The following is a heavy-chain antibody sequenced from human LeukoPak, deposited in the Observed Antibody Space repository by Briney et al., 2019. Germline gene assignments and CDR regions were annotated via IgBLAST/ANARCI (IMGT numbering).Heavy chain of an antibody. Sequence: ETLSLTCTVSGGSISSYYWSWIRQPAGKGLEWIGRIYTSGSTNCNPSLTRRVTMSVDTSKNQFSLKLSSVTAADTAVYYCAREWHHYYYYMDVWGKGTTVTVSS. D-gene: IGHD5-12*01. CDR3: AREWHHYYYYMDV. V-gene: IGHV4-4*07. CDR1: GGSISSYY. CDR2: IYTSGST. J-gene: IGHJ6*03.